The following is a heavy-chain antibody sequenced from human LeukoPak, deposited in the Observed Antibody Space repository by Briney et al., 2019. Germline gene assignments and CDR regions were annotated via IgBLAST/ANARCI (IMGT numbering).Heavy chain of an antibody. CDR2: IKQDESER. D-gene: IGHD3-3*01. CDR1: GFTFSSYS. CDR3: VRDNYDFWSGYPLYYFDY. V-gene: IGHV3-7*01. Sequence: PGGSLRLSCAASGFTFSSYSMNWVRQAPGKGLEWVANIKQDESERYYVDSVKGRFTISRDNAKNSLYLQMNSLRAEDTAVYYCVRDNYDFWSGYPLYYFDYWGQGTLVSVSS. J-gene: IGHJ4*02.